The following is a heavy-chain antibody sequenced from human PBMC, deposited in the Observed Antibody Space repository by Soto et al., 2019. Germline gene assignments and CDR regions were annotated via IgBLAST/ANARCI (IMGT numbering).Heavy chain of an antibody. J-gene: IGHJ4*02. D-gene: IGHD1-1*01. Sequence: QVQLVESGGGVVQPGRSLSLSCAASGFTFSTYGMNWVRQAPGKGLERVAVISYDGNNKYYADSVNGRITISRDNSKNTLYLQMSSLRAEDTAVYYCAESVYNWNDWFSDYWGQGTLVTVSS. CDR2: ISYDGNNK. CDR3: AESVYNWNDWFSDY. V-gene: IGHV3-30*18. CDR1: GFTFSTYG.